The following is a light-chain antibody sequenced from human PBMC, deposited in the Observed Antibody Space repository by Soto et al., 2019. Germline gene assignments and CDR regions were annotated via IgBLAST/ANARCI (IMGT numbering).Light chain of an antibody. V-gene: IGKV3-20*01. CDR3: QQYDTSPWT. CDR2: GAT. CDR1: QSVNSAY. J-gene: IGKJ1*01. Sequence: EIELTQSPGTLSLSPGETATLSCRASQSVNSAYLAWYQVRLSQAPRLLVFGATTRASGIPDRFSGSGSGTDFTLSISRLESEDFAVYYCQQYDTSPWTFGQGTKVEI.